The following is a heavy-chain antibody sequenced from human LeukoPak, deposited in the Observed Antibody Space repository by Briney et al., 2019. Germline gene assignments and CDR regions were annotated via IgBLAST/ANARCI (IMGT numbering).Heavy chain of an antibody. V-gene: IGHV4-59*01. CDR3: ARDYDNSGLRHFDL. CDR2: IYYTGTT. CDR1: GASISDYY. Sequence: PSETLSLTCTVSGASISDYYWSWIRQPPGKGLEWIGYIYYTGTTKYSPSLTSRVTISVDTSKSQFSVKLSSVTAADTAVYYCARDYDNSGLRHFDLWGRGTLVTVSS. J-gene: IGHJ2*01. D-gene: IGHD3-22*01.